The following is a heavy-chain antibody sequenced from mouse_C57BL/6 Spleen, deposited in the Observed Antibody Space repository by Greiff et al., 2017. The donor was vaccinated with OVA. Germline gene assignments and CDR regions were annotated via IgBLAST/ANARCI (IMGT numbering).Heavy chain of an antibody. CDR2: IHPSDSDT. V-gene: IGHV1-74*01. Sequence: KQRPGQGLEWIGRIHPSDSDTNYNQKFKGKATLTVDKSSSTAYMQLSSLTSEDSAVYYCARSHWYFDVWGTGTTVTVSS. J-gene: IGHJ1*03. CDR3: ARSHWYFDV.